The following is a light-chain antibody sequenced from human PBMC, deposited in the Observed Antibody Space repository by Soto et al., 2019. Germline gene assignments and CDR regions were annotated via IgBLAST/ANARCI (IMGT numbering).Light chain of an antibody. CDR1: QSVSSY. Sequence: EIVLTQSPATLSLSPGERATLSCRASQSVSSYLAWYQQKPGQAPRLLIYDASNRATGIPARFSGSGSGTDITLTISTLDSEDFAVYYFQQRSNWPPTFGVGTKVEIK. V-gene: IGKV3-11*01. CDR3: QQRSNWPPT. CDR2: DAS. J-gene: IGKJ4*01.